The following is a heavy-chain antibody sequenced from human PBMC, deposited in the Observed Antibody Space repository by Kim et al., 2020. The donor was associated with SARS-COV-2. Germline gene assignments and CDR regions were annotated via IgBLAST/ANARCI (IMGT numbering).Heavy chain of an antibody. CDR1: GYTFTGYH. D-gene: IGHD2-8*02. CDR3: TRTLFSGYCAGADCYGPAGFDI. V-gene: IGHV1-2*02. Sequence: ASVKVSCKASGYTFTGYHLYWVRQAPGQEFEWMGWINPSNGDTEYAQQFQGRVTMTRDTSISTAYLEVKTLRSDDTAVYYCTRTLFSGYCAGADCYGPAGFDIWGHGTLVTVSS. CDR2: INPSNGDT. J-gene: IGHJ3*02.